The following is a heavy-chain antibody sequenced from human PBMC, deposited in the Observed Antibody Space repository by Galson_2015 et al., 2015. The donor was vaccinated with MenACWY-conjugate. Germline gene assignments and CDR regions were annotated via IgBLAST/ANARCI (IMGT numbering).Heavy chain of an antibody. CDR2: ISSSSSTI. V-gene: IGHV3-48*04. D-gene: IGHD5/OR15-5a*01. Sequence: SLRLSCAASGFTFSSYSMNWVRQAPGKGLEWVSYISSSSSTIYYADSVKGRFTISRDNAKNSLYLQMNSLRAEDTAVYYCARDAPSVYWGQGTLVTVSS. CDR3: ARDAPSVY. CDR1: GFTFSSYS. J-gene: IGHJ4*02.